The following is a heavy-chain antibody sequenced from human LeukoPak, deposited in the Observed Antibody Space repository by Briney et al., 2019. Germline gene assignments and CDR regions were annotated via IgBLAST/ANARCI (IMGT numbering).Heavy chain of an antibody. Sequence: PSETLSLTCAVYGGSFSGYYWSWIRQPPGKGLEWIGYIYYSGSTNYNPSLKSRVTISVDTSKNQFSLKLSSVTAADTAVYYCARDRGRFGEFDYWGQGTLVTVSS. V-gene: IGHV4-59*01. CDR1: GGSFSGYY. J-gene: IGHJ4*02. CDR2: IYYSGST. CDR3: ARDRGRFGEFDY. D-gene: IGHD3-10*01.